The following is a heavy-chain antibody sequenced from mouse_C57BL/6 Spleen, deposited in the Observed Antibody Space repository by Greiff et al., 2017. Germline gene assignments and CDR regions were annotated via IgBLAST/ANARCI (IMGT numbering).Heavy chain of an antibody. D-gene: IGHD2-1*01. V-gene: IGHV14-3*01. CDR2: IDPANGNT. CDR1: GFNIKNTY. CDR3: ARYYYGNPFDY. Sequence: VQLKESVAELVRPGASVKLSCTASGFNIKNTYMHWVKQRPEQGLEWIGRIDPANGNTKYAPKFQGKATITADTSSTTAYLQLSSLTSEDAAIYYCARYYYGNPFDYWGQGTPLTVSS. J-gene: IGHJ2*01.